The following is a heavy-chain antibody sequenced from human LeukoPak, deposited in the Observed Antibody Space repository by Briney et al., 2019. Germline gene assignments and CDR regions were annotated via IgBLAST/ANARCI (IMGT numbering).Heavy chain of an antibody. D-gene: IGHD3-9*01. Sequence: GASVKVSCKASGYSFTAYYMHWVRQAPGQGLEWMGWINPNSGGTNYAQKFQGRVTMTRDTSITTAYMEMSRLRSDDTALYYCARSPHILTGENFDYWGQGTLVTVPS. V-gene: IGHV1-2*02. J-gene: IGHJ4*02. CDR2: INPNSGGT. CDR3: ARSPHILTGENFDY. CDR1: GYSFTAYY.